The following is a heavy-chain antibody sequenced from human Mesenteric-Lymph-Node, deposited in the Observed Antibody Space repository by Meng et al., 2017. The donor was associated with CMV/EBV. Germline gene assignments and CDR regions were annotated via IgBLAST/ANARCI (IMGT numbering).Heavy chain of an antibody. CDR2: IIPIFGTA. CDR3: ARGAIFGVVINYYGMDV. J-gene: IGHJ6*02. V-gene: IGHV1-69*05. Sequence: SVKVSCKASGGTFSSYAISWVRQAPGQGLEWMGGIIPIFGTANYAQKFQGRVTITTDESTSTAYMELSSLRSEDTAVYYCARGAIFGVVINYYGMDVWGQGTTVTVSS. D-gene: IGHD3-3*01. CDR1: GGTFSSYA.